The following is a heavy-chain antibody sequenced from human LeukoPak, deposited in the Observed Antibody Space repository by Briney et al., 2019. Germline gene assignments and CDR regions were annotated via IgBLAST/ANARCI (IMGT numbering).Heavy chain of an antibody. Sequence: GGSLKLSCVVSGFTFSSHSMSWVRQAPGQGLEWVASVKADGSEENYVESVKGRFTISRDNAMNSPYLELNSLRSEDTAVYYCARLLHWDSSAYRPVDWWGQGNLVSVSS. D-gene: IGHD3-22*01. V-gene: IGHV3-7*01. CDR3: ARLLHWDSSAYRPVDW. J-gene: IGHJ4*02. CDR2: VKADGSEE. CDR1: GFTFSSHS.